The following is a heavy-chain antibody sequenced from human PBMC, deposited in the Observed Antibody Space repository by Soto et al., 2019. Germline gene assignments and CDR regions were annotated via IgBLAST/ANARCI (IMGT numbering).Heavy chain of an antibody. V-gene: IGHV4-34*01. CDR2: INHSGST. D-gene: IGHD1-1*01. CDR3: ARGWNARFDY. J-gene: IGHJ4*02. Sequence: SETLSLTCAVYGGSFSGYYWSWIRQPPGKGLEWIGEINHSGSTNYNPSLKSRVTISVDTSKNQFSLKLSSVTAADAAVYYCARGWNARFDYWGQGTLVTVSS. CDR1: GGSFSGYY.